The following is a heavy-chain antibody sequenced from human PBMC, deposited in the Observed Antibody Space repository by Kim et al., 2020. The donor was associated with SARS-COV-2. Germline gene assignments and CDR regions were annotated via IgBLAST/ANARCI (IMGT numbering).Heavy chain of an antibody. CDR2: MNPNSGNT. J-gene: IGHJ4*02. Sequence: ASVKVSCKAAGYTFTSYDINWVRQATGQGLEWMGWMNPNSGNTGYAQKFQGRVTMTRNTSISTAYMELSSLRSEDTAVYYCARGGNYYDSSGYPLFDYWGQGTLVTVSS. V-gene: IGHV1-8*01. D-gene: IGHD3-22*01. CDR3: ARGGNYYDSSGYPLFDY. CDR1: GYTFTSYD.